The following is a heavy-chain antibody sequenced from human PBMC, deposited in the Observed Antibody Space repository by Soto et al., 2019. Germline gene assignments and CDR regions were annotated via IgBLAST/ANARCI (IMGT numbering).Heavy chain of an antibody. CDR1: GFTFDDYG. D-gene: IGHD2-21*01. V-gene: IGHV3-20*01. J-gene: IGHJ6*03. CDR2: INWNGGST. CDR3: ARVEGGGDRGYYYYYMDV. Sequence: GGSLRLSCAASGFTFDDYGMSWVRQAPGKGLEWVSGINWNGGSTGYADSVKGRFTISRDNAKNSLYLQMNSLRAEDTALYHCARVEGGGDRGYYYYYMDVWGKGTTVTVSS.